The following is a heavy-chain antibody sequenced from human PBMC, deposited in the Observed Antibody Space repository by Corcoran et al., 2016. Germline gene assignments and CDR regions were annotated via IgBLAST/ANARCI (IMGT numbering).Heavy chain of an antibody. CDR1: GGSFSGYY. Sequence: QVQLQQWGAGLLKPSETLSLTCAVYGGSFSGYYWSWIRQPPGKGLEWIGEINHSGSTNYNPSLKSRVTRSVDTSKNQVSLKHSSVTAAETAVYYCAGLSYYYVWGSYRFLVVFDYWGHGTLVTVST. D-gene: IGHD3-16*02. V-gene: IGHV4-34*01. CDR3: AGLSYYYVWGSYRFLVVFDY. J-gene: IGHJ4*01. CDR2: INHSGST.